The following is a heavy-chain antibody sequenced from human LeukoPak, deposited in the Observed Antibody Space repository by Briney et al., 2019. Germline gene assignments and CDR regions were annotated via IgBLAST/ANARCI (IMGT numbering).Heavy chain of an antibody. Sequence: GASVTVSCKASGYTFTSYDINWVRQATGQGLEWMGWMKPNSGNTGYAQKFQGRVTMTRNTSISTAYMELSSLRSEDTAVYYCARGVGQQQATWFDPWGQGTLVTVSS. J-gene: IGHJ5*02. CDR3: ARGVGQQQATWFDP. D-gene: IGHD6-13*01. CDR2: MKPNSGNT. CDR1: GYTFTSYD. V-gene: IGHV1-8*01.